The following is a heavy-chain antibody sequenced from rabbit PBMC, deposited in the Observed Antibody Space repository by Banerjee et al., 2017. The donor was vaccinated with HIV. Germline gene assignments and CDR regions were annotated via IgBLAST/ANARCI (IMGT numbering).Heavy chain of an antibody. J-gene: IGHJ6*01. V-gene: IGHV1S40*01. CDR1: GIDFSTSYW. D-gene: IGHD4-1*01. CDR3: ARDLAGVIGWNFGW. CDR2: MYPDGVGST. Sequence: QSLEESGGDLVKPGASLTLTCTASGIDFSTSYWMCWVRQAPGKGLEWIGCMYPDGVGSTAYASWAKGRFTISKTSSTTVTLQVTSLTAADTATYFCARDLAGVIGWNFGWWGPGTLVTVS.